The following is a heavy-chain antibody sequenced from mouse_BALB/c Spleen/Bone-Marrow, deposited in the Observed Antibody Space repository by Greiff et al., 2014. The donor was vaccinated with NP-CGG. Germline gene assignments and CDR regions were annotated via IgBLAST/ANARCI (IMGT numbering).Heavy chain of an antibody. CDR2: INSGGANT. CDR1: GFTFSSYG. J-gene: IGHJ4*01. CDR3: TRRGIYDERTAMDY. D-gene: IGHD2-12*01. Sequence: EVQLVESGGDLVYPGGSLKLSCAASGFTFSSYGMSWVRQTPDKRLEWVATINSGGANTYYQDSMKGRFTISRDNAKNTLYLQMSSLMSEDTAMYYCTRRGIYDERTAMDYWGRGTSVTVSS. V-gene: IGHV5-6*01.